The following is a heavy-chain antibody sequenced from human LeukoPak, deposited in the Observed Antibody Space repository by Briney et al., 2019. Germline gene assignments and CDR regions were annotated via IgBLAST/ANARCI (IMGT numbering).Heavy chain of an antibody. Sequence: GGSLRLSCAATGFSFSTYWMAWVRQAPGKGWEWVANIKGDESARHQADSVKGRFTISRDNAQRSVYLQMSRLRGEDTGVYYCARDVGGSLDYWGKGTLVTVSS. CDR1: GFSFSTYW. CDR3: ARDVGGSLDY. CDR2: IKGDESAR. J-gene: IGHJ4*02. V-gene: IGHV3-7*01. D-gene: IGHD1-26*01.